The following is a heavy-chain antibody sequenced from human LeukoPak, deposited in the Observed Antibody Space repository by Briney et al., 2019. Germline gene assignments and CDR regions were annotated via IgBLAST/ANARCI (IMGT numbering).Heavy chain of an antibody. J-gene: IGHJ3*02. CDR3: ARLHYGDYVDAFDI. Sequence: GASVKVSCKASGYTFTGYYMHWVRQAPGQGLEWMGWINPNSGGTNYAQKFQGRVTMTRDTSISTAYMELSRLRSDDTAVYYCARLHYGDYVDAFDIWGQGTMVTVSS. V-gene: IGHV1-2*02. CDR2: INPNSGGT. D-gene: IGHD4-17*01. CDR1: GYTFTGYY.